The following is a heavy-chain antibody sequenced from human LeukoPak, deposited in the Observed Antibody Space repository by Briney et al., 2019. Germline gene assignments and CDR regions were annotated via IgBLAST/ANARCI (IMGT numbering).Heavy chain of an antibody. Sequence: YPSETLSLTCAVSGGSISSSNWWSWVRQPPGKGLEWIEEIYHSGSTNYNPSLKSRVTISVDNSKNQFSLKLSSVTAADTAVYYCARLGSTFDIWGQGTMVTVSS. CDR2: IYHSGST. D-gene: IGHD2-2*01. J-gene: IGHJ3*02. V-gene: IGHV4-4*02. CDR3: ARLGSTFDI. CDR1: GGSISSSNW.